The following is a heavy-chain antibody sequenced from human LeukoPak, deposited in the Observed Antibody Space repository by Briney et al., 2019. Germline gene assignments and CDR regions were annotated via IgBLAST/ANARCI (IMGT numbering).Heavy chain of an antibody. D-gene: IGHD1-1*01. CDR3: ARLTRRSGNYFEN. CDR2: IWYDGSNK. Sequence: GGSLRLSCAASGFTFSSYGMHWVRQAPGKGLEWVTLIWYDGSNKYYADSVKGRFTISRDNSKNTLYLQMNSLRAEDMAVYYCARLTRRSGNYFENWGQGTLVTVSS. J-gene: IGHJ4*02. CDR1: GFTFSSYG. V-gene: IGHV3-33*01.